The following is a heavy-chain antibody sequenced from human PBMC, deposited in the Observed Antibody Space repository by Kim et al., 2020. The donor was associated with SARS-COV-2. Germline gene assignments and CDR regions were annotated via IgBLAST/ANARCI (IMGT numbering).Heavy chain of an antibody. Sequence: TYNPSLKSRLTLSLDTSKNQFSLNLNSVTAADTAVYYCARYGSGGTYFDYWGQGILVTVSS. V-gene: IGHV4-59*10. J-gene: IGHJ4*02. D-gene: IGHD1-1*01. CDR3: ARYGSGGTYFDY.